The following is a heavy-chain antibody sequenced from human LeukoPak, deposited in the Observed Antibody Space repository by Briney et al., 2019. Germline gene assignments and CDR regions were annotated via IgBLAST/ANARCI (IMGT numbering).Heavy chain of an antibody. D-gene: IGHD3-10*01. CDR3: ARVRRMSYYYGSGSYPTEFGY. CDR2: INPSGGST. Sequence: ASVKVTCKASGYTFTSYYMHWVRQAPGQGLEWMGIINPSGGSTSYAQKFQGRVTMTRDTSTSTVYMELSSLRSDDTAVYYCARVRRMSYYYGSGSYPTEFGYWGQGTLVTVSS. J-gene: IGHJ4*02. CDR1: GYTFTSYY. V-gene: IGHV1-46*01.